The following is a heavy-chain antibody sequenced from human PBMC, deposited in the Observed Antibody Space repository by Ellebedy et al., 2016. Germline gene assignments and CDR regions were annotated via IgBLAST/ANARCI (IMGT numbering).Heavy chain of an antibody. CDR1: GFTFSSYW. CDR3: ARGADCGGDCYYYYGMDV. Sequence: GESLKISXAASGFTFSSYWMHWVRQAPGKGLEWVSSISSSSSYIYYADSVKGRFTISRDNAKNSLYLQMNSLRAEDTAVYYCARGADCGGDCYYYYGMDVWGQGTTVTVSS. CDR2: ISSSSSYI. D-gene: IGHD2-21*01. J-gene: IGHJ6*02. V-gene: IGHV3-21*01.